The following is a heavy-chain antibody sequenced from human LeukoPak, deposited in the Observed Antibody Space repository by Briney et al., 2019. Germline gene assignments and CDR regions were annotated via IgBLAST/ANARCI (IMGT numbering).Heavy chain of an antibody. CDR3: AREGAAAAPY. Sequence: GGSLRLFRAASGFTFSSYSMNWVRQAPGKGLEWVSAISSSSSYIYYADSVKGRFTISRDNARNSLYLQMNSLRAEDTAMYYCAREGAAAAPYWGQGTLVTVSS. CDR1: GFTFSSYS. J-gene: IGHJ4*02. CDR2: ISSSSSYI. D-gene: IGHD6-13*01. V-gene: IGHV3-21*01.